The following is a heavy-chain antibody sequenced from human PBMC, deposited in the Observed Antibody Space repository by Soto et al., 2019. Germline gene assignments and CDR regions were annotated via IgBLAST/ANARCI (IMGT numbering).Heavy chain of an antibody. CDR1: GFTFTSSA. J-gene: IGHJ6*03. Sequence: GGSLRLSCAASGFTFTSSAFTWVRQAPGKGLEWVSAISSSGVGTYYADSVKGRFTISRDNSKNTLYLQMNSLRAEDTAVYYCAKLRGTGYYMDVWGKGTTVTVSS. V-gene: IGHV3-23*01. CDR2: ISSSGVGT. D-gene: IGHD3-10*01. CDR3: AKLRGTGYYMDV.